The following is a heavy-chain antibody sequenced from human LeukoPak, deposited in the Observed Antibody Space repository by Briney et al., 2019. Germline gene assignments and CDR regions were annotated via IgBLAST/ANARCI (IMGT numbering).Heavy chain of an antibody. Sequence: GGSLRLSCAASGFTFTNFDMVWVRQAPGKGLEWVSGISNGGDRAYYADSVKGRFTISRDNAKNSLYLQMNSLRAEDTAVYYCAELGITMIGGVWGKGTTVTISS. J-gene: IGHJ6*04. D-gene: IGHD3-10*02. CDR3: AELGITMIGGV. V-gene: IGHV3-48*03. CDR1: GFTFTNFD. CDR2: ISNGGDRA.